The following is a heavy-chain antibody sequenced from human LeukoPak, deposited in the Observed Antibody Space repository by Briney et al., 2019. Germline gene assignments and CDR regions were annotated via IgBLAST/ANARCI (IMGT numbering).Heavy chain of an antibody. Sequence: SETLSLTCTVSGGSVSSYYWSWIRQPPGKGLEWIGYIYYSGSANYNPSLKSRVTISVDTSKNQFSLKLSSVTAADTAVYYCARFSSYYYDSSGYYHQTLDYWGQGTLVTVSS. CDR1: GGSVSSYY. CDR2: IYYSGSA. V-gene: IGHV4-59*02. CDR3: ARFSSYYYDSSGYYHQTLDY. D-gene: IGHD3-22*01. J-gene: IGHJ4*02.